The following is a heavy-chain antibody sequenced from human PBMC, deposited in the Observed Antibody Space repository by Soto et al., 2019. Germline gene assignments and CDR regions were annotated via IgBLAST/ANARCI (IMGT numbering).Heavy chain of an antibody. CDR3: AKDAEEEQWLVFDY. D-gene: IGHD6-19*01. CDR1: GFTFSSYG. Sequence: GGSLRLSCAASGFTFSSYGMHWVRQAPGKGLEWVAVISYDGSNKYYADSVKGRFTISRDNSKNTLYLQMNSLRAEDTAVYYCAKDAEEEQWLVFDYWGQGTLVTVSS. J-gene: IGHJ4*02. V-gene: IGHV3-30*18. CDR2: ISYDGSNK.